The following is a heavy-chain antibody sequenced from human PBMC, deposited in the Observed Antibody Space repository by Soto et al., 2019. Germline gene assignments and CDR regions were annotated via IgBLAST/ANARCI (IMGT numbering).Heavy chain of an antibody. J-gene: IGHJ4*02. V-gene: IGHV3-30*18. D-gene: IGHD2-15*01. Sequence: GGSLRLSCAASGFTFSSYGMHWVRQAPGKGLEWVALISYDGSSEYYGDSVKGRFTISRDDSKNTLYLHMNSLRAEDTAVYYCAKDSSRFCSGGTCFSGGFDYWGQGTLVTVSS. CDR2: ISYDGSSE. CDR3: AKDSSRFCSGGTCFSGGFDY. CDR1: GFTFSSYG.